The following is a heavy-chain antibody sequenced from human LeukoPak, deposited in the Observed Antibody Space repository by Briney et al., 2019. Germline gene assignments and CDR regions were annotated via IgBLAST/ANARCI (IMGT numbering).Heavy chain of an antibody. Sequence: GGSLRLSCAASGFTFSSYAMSWVRQAPGKGLEWVSAISGSGGSTYYADSVKGRFTISRDNSKNMLYLQMNNLRAEDTAFYYCARDTYGSVSPFDYWGQGTLVTVSS. V-gene: IGHV3-23*01. CDR1: GFTFSSYA. D-gene: IGHD3-10*01. CDR2: ISGSGGST. J-gene: IGHJ4*02. CDR3: ARDTYGSVSPFDY.